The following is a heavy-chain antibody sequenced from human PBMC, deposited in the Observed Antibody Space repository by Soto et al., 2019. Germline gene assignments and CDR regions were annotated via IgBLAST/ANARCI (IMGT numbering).Heavy chain of an antibody. V-gene: IGHV3-48*03. Sequence: EVQLVESGGGLAQPGGSLRLSCAASGFTFSSYEMNWVRQVAGKGLELVSYISSSGSTIHYADSVEGRFTIYRDNAKSSVYLEMNSLRPEDTAVYYCARLSGTYGRRHYFDFWGQLTLVTVSS. D-gene: IGHD3-16*01. CDR3: ARLSGTYGRRHYFDF. CDR1: GFTFSSYE. J-gene: IGHJ4*02. CDR2: ISSSGSTI.